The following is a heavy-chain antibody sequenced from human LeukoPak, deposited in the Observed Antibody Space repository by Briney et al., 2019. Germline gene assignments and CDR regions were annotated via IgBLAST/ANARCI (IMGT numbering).Heavy chain of an antibody. CDR3: ARGHFYGSGSFWFDL. Sequence: GGSLRLSCAASGFTFSTYGMSWVRQAPGKGLEGGSVIDGGSSTDYADSVKGRFTISRDNSKNTLYLQMNSLRAEDTAVYYCARGHFYGSGSFWFDLWGQGSLVTVSS. V-gene: IGHV3-53*01. D-gene: IGHD3-10*01. J-gene: IGHJ5*02. CDR1: GFTFSTYG. CDR2: IDGGSST.